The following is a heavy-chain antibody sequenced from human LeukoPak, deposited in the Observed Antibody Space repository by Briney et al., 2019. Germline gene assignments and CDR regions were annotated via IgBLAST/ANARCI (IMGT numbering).Heavy chain of an antibody. CDR3: VSFGIDY. V-gene: IGHV3-30-3*01. Sequence: GGSLGLSCAASGFTFSSYAMHWVRQAPGKGLEWVAVISYDGSNKYYADSVKGRFTISRDNSKNTLYLQMNSLRAEDTAVYYCVSFGIDYWGQGTLVTVSS. J-gene: IGHJ4*02. CDR2: ISYDGSNK. CDR1: GFTFSSYA. D-gene: IGHD3-16*01.